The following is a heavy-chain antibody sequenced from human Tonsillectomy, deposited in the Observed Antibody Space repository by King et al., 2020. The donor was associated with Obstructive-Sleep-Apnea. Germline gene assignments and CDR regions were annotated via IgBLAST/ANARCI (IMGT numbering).Heavy chain of an antibody. D-gene: IGHD3-22*01. V-gene: IGHV5-10-1*01. Sequence: VQLVQSGAEVKKPGESLRISCKGSGYSFTSYWISWVRQMPGKGLEWMGRIDPSDSYTNYSPSFQGHVTISADKSISTAYLQWSSLKASDTAMYYCARGGSVDGTMIVVAPFDYWGQGTLVTVSS. CDR1: GYSFTSYW. CDR3: ARGGSVDGTMIVVAPFDY. CDR2: IDPSDSYT. J-gene: IGHJ4*02.